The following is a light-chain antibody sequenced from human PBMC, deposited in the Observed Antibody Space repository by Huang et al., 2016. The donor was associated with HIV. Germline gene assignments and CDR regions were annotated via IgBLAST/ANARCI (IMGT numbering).Light chain of an antibody. CDR1: RSVFYSSNSKNY. CDR3: QQFYDTPS. J-gene: IGKJ4*01. CDR2: WAS. Sequence: DIVMTQSPDSLAVSLGERATISCKSSRSVFYSSNSKNYLAWYQQKQWQPPRVIIVWASSREFGVPDRFSGSGSGTDFTLTISSLQAEDVAVYYCQQFYDTPSFGGGTKVEIK. V-gene: IGKV4-1*01.